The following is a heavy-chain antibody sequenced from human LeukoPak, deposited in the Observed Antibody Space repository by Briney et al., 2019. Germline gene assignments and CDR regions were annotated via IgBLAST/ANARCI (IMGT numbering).Heavy chain of an antibody. CDR2: IYYSGST. D-gene: IGHD3-10*01. Sequence: SETLSLTCTVSGGSISSYYWSWIRQPPGKGLEWIGYIYYSGSTNYNPSLKSRVTISVDTSKNQFSLKLSSVTAADTAVYYCARGGWFGELWSSENYFDYWGQGTLVTVSS. CDR3: ARGGWFGELWSSENYFDY. J-gene: IGHJ4*02. CDR1: GGSISSYY. V-gene: IGHV4-59*01.